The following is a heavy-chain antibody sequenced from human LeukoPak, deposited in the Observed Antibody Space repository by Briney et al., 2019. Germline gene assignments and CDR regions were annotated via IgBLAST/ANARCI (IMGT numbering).Heavy chain of an antibody. V-gene: IGHV3-21*01. D-gene: IGHD3-3*01. J-gene: IGHJ5*02. Sequence: GGSLRLSCVASGFTFSSYSMNWVRQAPGKGLEWVSSISSSSSYIYYADSVKGRFTISRDNAKNSLYLQMNSLRAEDTAVYYCARATFFGVVIIANWFDPWGQGTLVTVSS. CDR1: GFTFSSYS. CDR3: ARATFFGVVIIANWFDP. CDR2: ISSSSSYI.